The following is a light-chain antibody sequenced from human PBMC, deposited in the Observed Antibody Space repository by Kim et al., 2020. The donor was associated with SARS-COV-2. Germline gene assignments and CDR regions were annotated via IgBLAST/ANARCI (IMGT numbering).Light chain of an antibody. V-gene: IGKV4-1*01. CDR1: QSVLYNSNNKNY. Sequence: DIVMTQSPDSLAVSLGERATINCESSQSVLYNSNNKNYLAWFQQKPGQSPKLLISWASTRESGVPDRFSGSGSGTDFTLTINSLQAADVAVYYCQQYYGTPWTFGQGTKVDIK. CDR3: QQYYGTPWT. J-gene: IGKJ1*01. CDR2: WAS.